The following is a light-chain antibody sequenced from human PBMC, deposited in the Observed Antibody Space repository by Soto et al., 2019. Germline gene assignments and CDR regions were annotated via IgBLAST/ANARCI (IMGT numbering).Light chain of an antibody. CDR1: PSISDW. V-gene: IGKV1-5*01. Sequence: IQTTQGNSCRSPSVRDRVTITCLASPSISDWLAWYQQKPGKAPERLIFDASNLKSGVSSRFSCIGAGTEFTLTIGVLQPVQVATYYCLQYSSHSWTFGQGTKVDIK. CDR3: LQYSSHSWT. J-gene: IGKJ1*01. CDR2: DAS.